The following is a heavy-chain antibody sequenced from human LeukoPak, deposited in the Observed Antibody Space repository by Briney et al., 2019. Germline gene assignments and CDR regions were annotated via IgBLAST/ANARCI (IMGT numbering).Heavy chain of an antibody. J-gene: IGHJ4*02. CDR1: GFPFHNYW. CDR2: INQDESEK. D-gene: IGHD3-10*01. Sequence: PGGSLRLSCAASGFPFHNYWMTWVRQAPGKGLEWVANINQDESEKYYLDSVKGRFTISRDNAETSLFLQMTSLRVEDTAIYYCARGLYGSGRRSLMAHWGPGTLVAVSS. CDR3: ARGLYGSGRRSLMAH. V-gene: IGHV3-7*01.